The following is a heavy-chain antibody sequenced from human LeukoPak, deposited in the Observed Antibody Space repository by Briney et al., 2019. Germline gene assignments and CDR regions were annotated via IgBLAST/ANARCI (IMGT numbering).Heavy chain of an antibody. Sequence: SETLSLTCTVSGGSISSSSYYWGWIRQPPGKGLEWIGSIYHSGSTNYNPSLKSRVTISVDNSKNQFSLKMSSMTAADTAVYYCARAGWYTLDNWGQGTLVTVSS. J-gene: IGHJ4*02. CDR3: ARAGWYTLDN. D-gene: IGHD2-15*01. V-gene: IGHV4-39*07. CDR2: IYHSGST. CDR1: GGSISSSSYY.